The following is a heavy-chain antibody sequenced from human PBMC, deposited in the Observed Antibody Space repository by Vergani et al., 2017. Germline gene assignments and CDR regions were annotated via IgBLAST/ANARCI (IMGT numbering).Heavy chain of an antibody. CDR2: IYYSGST. J-gene: IGHJ3*02. V-gene: IGHV4-39*01. Sequence: QLQLQESGPGLVKPSETLSLTCTVSGGSISSSSYYWGWIRHPPGKGLEWIGSIYYSGSTYYNPSLKSRVTISVDTSKNQFSLKLSSVTAADTAVYYCARHSGSIRSAFDIWGQGTMVTVSS. CDR3: ARHSGSIRSAFDI. D-gene: IGHD1-26*01. CDR1: GGSISSSSYY.